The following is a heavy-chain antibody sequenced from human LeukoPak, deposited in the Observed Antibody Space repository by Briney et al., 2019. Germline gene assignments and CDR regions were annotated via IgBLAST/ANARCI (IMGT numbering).Heavy chain of an antibody. J-gene: IGHJ3*01. CDR2: IYPGDSGP. V-gene: IGHV5-51*01. CDR1: GYKFIDYW. D-gene: IGHD1-26*01. CDR3: GMSGDRVPLQDDVFDV. Sequence: GESLKISCKGSGYKFIDYWIGWERQMPGKGLEWMGIIYPGDSGPTYSPSFQGQVTISVDKSISTAYLQWSSLQASDTAMYYCGMSGDRVPLQDDVFDVWGQGTMVTVST.